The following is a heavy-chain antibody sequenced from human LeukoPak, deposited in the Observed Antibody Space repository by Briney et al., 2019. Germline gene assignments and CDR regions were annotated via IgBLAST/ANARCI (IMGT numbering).Heavy chain of an antibody. V-gene: IGHV1-69*04. Sequence: SVKVSCKASGGTFTKYGISWVRQAPGQGLKWMGRIIPLVGRANYAQKFQGRVMITADKSTSTAYMELSSLRSEDTAVYYCAREAEYGDYLFDYWGQGTLVTISS. CDR3: AREAEYGDYLFDY. J-gene: IGHJ4*02. CDR1: GGTFTKYG. D-gene: IGHD4-17*01. CDR2: IIPLVGRA.